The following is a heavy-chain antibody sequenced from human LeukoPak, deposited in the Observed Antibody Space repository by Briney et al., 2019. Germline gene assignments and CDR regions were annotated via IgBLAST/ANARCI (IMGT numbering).Heavy chain of an antibody. CDR2: INSDGSAT. J-gene: IGHJ6*02. CDR3: ASDSPYYGMDV. Sequence: PGGSLRLSCAASGFTFDDYGMSWVRQVPGKGLLWVSRINSDGSATIYADSVRGRFTISRDNAKNTLYLQMSGLRVEDTAVYHCASDSPYYGMDVWGQGTTVTVSS. V-gene: IGHV3-74*01. CDR1: GFTFDDYG.